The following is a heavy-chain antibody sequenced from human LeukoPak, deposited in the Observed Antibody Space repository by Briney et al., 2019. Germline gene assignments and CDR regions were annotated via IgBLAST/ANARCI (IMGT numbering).Heavy chain of an antibody. V-gene: IGHV1-69*04. CDR1: GGTFSSYA. J-gene: IGHJ4*02. Sequence: SVKVSCKASGGTFSSYAISWVRQAPGQGLECMGRIIPILGIANYAQKFQGRVTITADKSTSAAYMELSSLRSEDTAVYYCAHSSGSLGEDYWGQGTLVTVSS. CDR3: AHSSGSLGEDY. D-gene: IGHD3-22*01. CDR2: IIPILGIA.